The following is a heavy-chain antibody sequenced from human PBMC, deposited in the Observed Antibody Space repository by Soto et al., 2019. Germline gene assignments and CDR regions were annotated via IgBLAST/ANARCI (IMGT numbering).Heavy chain of an antibody. D-gene: IGHD3-22*01. J-gene: IGHJ3*02. CDR2: ISYDGSNK. V-gene: IGHV3-30-3*01. Sequence: QSGGSLRLSCAASGFTFSSYAMHWVRQTPGKGLEWVAVISYDGSNKYYADSVKGRFTISRDNSKNTLYLQMNSLRAEDTAVYYCASAMYYYDSSGYYGLDAFDIWGQGTMVTVSS. CDR3: ASAMYYYDSSGYYGLDAFDI. CDR1: GFTFSSYA.